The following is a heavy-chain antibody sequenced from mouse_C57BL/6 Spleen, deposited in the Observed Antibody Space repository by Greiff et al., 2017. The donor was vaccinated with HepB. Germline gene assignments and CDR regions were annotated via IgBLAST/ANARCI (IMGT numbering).Heavy chain of an antibody. CDR2: ISYSGST. V-gene: IGHV3-1*01. Sequence: EVQRVESGPGMVKPSQSLSLTCTVTGYSITSGYDWHWIRHFPGNKLEWMGYISYSGSTNYNPSLKSRISITHDTSKNHFFLKLNSVTTEDTATYYCARGLLLQAMDYWGQGTSVTVSS. J-gene: IGHJ4*01. CDR1: GYSITSGYD. D-gene: IGHD1-1*01. CDR3: ARGLLLQAMDY.